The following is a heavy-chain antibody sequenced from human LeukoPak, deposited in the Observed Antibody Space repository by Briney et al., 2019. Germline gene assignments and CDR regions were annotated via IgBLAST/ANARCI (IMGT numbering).Heavy chain of an antibody. Sequence: PGGSLRLSCAASGFTFSHYGMQWVRQAPGKGLEWVAVISYDGSNKYYADSVKGRFTISRDNSKNTLYLQMNSLRAEDTAVYYCARDLTYYYDSSGRRGQGYWGQGTLVTVSS. CDR1: GFTFSHYG. CDR2: ISYDGSNK. J-gene: IGHJ4*02. CDR3: ARDLTYYYDSSGRRGQGY. V-gene: IGHV3-30*19. D-gene: IGHD3-22*01.